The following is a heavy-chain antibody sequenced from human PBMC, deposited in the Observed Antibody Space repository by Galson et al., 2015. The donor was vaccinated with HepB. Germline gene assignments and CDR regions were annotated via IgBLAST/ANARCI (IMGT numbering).Heavy chain of an antibody. J-gene: IGHJ3*02. CDR3: ATSVNWGRAFDI. Sequence: SLRLSCAASGFTFDDYGMSWVRQAPGKGLEWVSGINWNGGSTGYADSVKGRFTISRDNAKNSLYLQMNSLRAEDTALYHCATSVNWGRAFDIWGQGTMVTVSS. D-gene: IGHD7-27*01. CDR1: GFTFDDYG. CDR2: INWNGGST. V-gene: IGHV3-20*01.